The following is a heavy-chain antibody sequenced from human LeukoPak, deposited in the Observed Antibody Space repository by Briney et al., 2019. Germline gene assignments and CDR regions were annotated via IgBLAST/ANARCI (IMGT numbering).Heavy chain of an antibody. J-gene: IGHJ4*02. Sequence: PGGSLRLSCTASGFTFSNHWMSWVRQAPGKGLEWVANIKQDGSEKYYVDSVKGRFTISRDNAKNSLYLQMNSLRAEDTAVYYCARGGGSYYHYWGQGTLVTVSS. D-gene: IGHD1-26*01. V-gene: IGHV3-7*04. CDR2: IKQDGSEK. CDR1: GFTFSNHW. CDR3: ARGGGSYYHY.